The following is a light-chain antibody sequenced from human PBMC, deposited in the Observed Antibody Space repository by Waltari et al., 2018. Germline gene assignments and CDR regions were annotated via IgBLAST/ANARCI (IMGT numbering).Light chain of an antibody. V-gene: IGKV3-20*01. J-gene: IGKJ1*01. CDR3: PHYGISPPT. CDR2: DAS. CDR1: QSVSKYY. Sequence: EIVLTQSPDSLSLSPGDRAAVSCRASQSVSKYYLAWYQQKPRQSPRPLSYDASTSAAGIPHRFSGGGSGPDFTLTISGLEPQDIAVYYCPHYGISPPTFGQGTPV.